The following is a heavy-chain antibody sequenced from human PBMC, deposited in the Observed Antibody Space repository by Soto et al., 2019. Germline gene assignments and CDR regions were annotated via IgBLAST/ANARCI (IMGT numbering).Heavy chain of an antibody. CDR2: ISSSSSYT. J-gene: IGHJ4*02. CDR1: GFTFSSYA. V-gene: IGHV3-21*05. D-gene: IGHD6-19*01. Sequence: GGSLRLSCSASGFTFSSYAMSWVRQAPGKGLEWVSDISSSSSYTSYADSVKGRFTISRDNAKNSLYLQMNSLRAEDTAVYYCAGSSGWNFDYWGQGALVTVSS. CDR3: AGSSGWNFDY.